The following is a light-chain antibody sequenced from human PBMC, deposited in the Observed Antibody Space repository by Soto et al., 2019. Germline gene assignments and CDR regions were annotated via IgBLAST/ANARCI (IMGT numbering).Light chain of an antibody. CDR3: QQYETNSVGT. CDR1: QGLGHF. V-gene: IGKV1-5*01. Sequence: DVLLTQSPSALSASLGDRVTITCRASQGLGHFLAWYQHKTGEAPRLLIYHASTLESGVPSRFGGSGSGTEFTLTISRLQPDDVATYYCQQYETNSVGTFGQGTKVEIK. J-gene: IGKJ1*01. CDR2: HAS.